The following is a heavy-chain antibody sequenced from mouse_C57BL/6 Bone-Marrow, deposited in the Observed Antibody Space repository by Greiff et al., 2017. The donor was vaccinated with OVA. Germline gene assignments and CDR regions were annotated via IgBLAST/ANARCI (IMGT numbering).Heavy chain of an antibody. Sequence: VQLKESGAELVRPGASVKLSCTASGFNIKDDYMHWVKQRPEQGLEWIGWIDPENGDTEYASKFQGKATITADTSSNTAYLQLSSLTSEDTAVYYCTSLTVVAFYYFDYWGQGTTLTVSS. D-gene: IGHD1-1*01. J-gene: IGHJ2*01. CDR3: TSLTVVAFYYFDY. CDR1: GFNIKDDY. CDR2: IDPENGDT. V-gene: IGHV14-4*01.